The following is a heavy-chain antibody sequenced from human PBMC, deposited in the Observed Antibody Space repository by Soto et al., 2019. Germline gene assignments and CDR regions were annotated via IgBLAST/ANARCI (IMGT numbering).Heavy chain of an antibody. CDR2: ISAYNGNT. D-gene: IGHD6-19*01. J-gene: IGHJ4*02. CDR1: GYTFTTYG. V-gene: IGHV1-18*01. CDR3: ARDHVAVDGSGGGDY. Sequence: QVQLVQSGAEVKKPGASVKVSCKASGYTFTTYGISWVRQAPGQGLEWMGWISAYNGNTNYAQKLQGRVTMTTDTATSTAYMELRSLRSDDTAGYYCARDHVAVDGSGGGDYWGQGTLVTVSS.